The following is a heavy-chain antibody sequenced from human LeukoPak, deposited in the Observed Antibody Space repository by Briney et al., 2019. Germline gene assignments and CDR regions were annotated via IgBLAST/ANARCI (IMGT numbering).Heavy chain of an antibody. V-gene: IGHV4-38-2*02. J-gene: IGHJ4*02. CDR2: VYHSGST. CDR3: ARVSDDENGGHSGAIYFES. CDR1: GYSLMRTFY. Sequence: SETLSLTCTVSGYSLMRTFYWGWIRQSPTKGLAWVGNVYHSGSTYSNQSLRSRVTLSVDTSQNQFSLKLSSVTAAVTAVYYCARVSDDENGGHSGAIYFESWGQGTLVTVSS. D-gene: IGHD4-23*01.